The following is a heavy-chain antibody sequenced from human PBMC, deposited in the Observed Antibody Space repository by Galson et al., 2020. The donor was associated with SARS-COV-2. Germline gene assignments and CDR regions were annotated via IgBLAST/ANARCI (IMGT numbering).Heavy chain of an antibody. CDR1: GFTFSSYS. J-gene: IGHJ6*03. CDR2: ISSSSSTR. CDR3: ASPPERYCSGGSCYYMDV. V-gene: IGHV3-48*02. D-gene: IGHD2-15*01. Sequence: GESLKISCAASGFTFSSYSMNWVRQAPGKGLEWVSYISSSSSTRYYADSVKGRFTISRDNAKNSLYLQMNSLRDEDTAVYYCASPPERYCSGGSCYYMDVWGKGTTVTVSS.